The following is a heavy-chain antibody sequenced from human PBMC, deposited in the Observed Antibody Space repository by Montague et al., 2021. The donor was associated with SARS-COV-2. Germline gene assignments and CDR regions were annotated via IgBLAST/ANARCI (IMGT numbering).Heavy chain of an antibody. V-gene: IGHV4-59*07. CDR3: ARVFPRWLQFEPYFDC. Sequence: DILSLARTVSGGSISSYYWSWIRQPPGKGLEWIGYIYYSGSTNYNPSLKSRVTISVDTSQNQFSLKLSSVTAADTAVYYCARVFPRWLQFEPYFDCWGQGTLVTVSS. J-gene: IGHJ4*02. D-gene: IGHD5-24*01. CDR2: IYYSGST. CDR1: GGSISSYY.